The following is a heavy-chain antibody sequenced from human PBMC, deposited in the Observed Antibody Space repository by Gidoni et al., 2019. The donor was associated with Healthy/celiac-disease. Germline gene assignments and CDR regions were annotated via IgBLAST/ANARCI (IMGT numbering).Heavy chain of an antibody. CDR2: IYHSGST. V-gene: IGHV4-30-2*01. CDR1: GGSISSGGYS. J-gene: IGHJ3*02. CDR3: ARKGPYYYDSSGYYSEDAFDI. D-gene: IGHD3-22*01. Sequence: QLQLQESGSGLVKPSQTLSLTCAVSGGSISSGGYSWSWIRQPPGKGLEWIGYIYHSGSTYYNPSLKSRVTISVDRSKNQFSLKLSSVTAADTAVYYCARKGPYYYDSSGYYSEDAFDIWGQGTMVTVSS.